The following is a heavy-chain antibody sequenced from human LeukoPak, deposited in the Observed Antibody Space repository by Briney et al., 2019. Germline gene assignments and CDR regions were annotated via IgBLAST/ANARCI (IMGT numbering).Heavy chain of an antibody. CDR2: ISTDGNIA. D-gene: IGHD3-22*01. J-gene: IGHJ4*02. Sequence: GGSLRLSCGASGFXFSSYWIHWVRQAPGKGLVWVSRISTDGNIANYADSVKGRFTISRDNAKNTLYLQMNCLRAEDTAVYYCARDLELVYYDSSGYDYWGQGTLVIVSS. CDR1: GFXFSSYW. V-gene: IGHV3-74*01. CDR3: ARDLELVYYDSSGYDY.